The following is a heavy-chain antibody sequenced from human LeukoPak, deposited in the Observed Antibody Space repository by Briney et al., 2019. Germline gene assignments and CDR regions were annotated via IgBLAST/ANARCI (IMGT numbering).Heavy chain of an antibody. Sequence: PGGSLRLSCAASGFTFSSYGMHWVRQAPGKGLEWVAVISYDGSNKYYADSVKGRFTISRDNSKNTLYLQMNSLRAEDTAVYYCANTYSSSWLGGDWGQGTLVTVSS. J-gene: IGHJ4*02. D-gene: IGHD6-13*01. CDR1: GFTFSSYG. CDR2: ISYDGSNK. CDR3: ANTYSSSWLGGD. V-gene: IGHV3-30*18.